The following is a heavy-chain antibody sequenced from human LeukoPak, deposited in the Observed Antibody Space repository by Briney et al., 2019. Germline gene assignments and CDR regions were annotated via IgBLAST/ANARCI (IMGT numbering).Heavy chain of an antibody. CDR2: ISGSGGST. CDR1: GFTFSSYA. D-gene: IGHD6-19*01. CDR3: AKNPGPGIAVAGTLDV. J-gene: IGHJ6*04. Sequence: GGSLRLSCAASGFTFSSYAMSWVRQAPGKGLEWVSAISGSGGSTYYADSVKGRFTFSGDNSKNTLYLQMNSLRAEDTAVYYCAKNPGPGIAVAGTLDVWGKGTTVTVSS. V-gene: IGHV3-23*01.